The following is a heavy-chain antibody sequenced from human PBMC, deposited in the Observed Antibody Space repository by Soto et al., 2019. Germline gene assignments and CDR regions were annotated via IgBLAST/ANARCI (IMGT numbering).Heavy chain of an antibody. CDR2: IWYDGSNQ. CDR3: ARDGGYCSGGTCFLTSEIDH. V-gene: IGHV3-33*01. D-gene: IGHD2-15*01. J-gene: IGHJ4*02. CDR1: GLTFSHHG. Sequence: QAQLVESGGGVVQPGRSLKLSCAASGLTFSHHGMHWVRQAPGKGLEWVAIIWYDGSNQYYADSVKGRFTISRDNSKNTLYLQMNSLRFEDTAVYFCARDGGYCSGGTCFLTSEIDHWGQGTLVTVAS.